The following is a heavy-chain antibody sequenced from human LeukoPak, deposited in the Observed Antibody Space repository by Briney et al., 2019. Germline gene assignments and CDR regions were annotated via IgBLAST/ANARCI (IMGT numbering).Heavy chain of an antibody. J-gene: IGHJ6*04. CDR2: ISGSGGST. Sequence: GGSLRLSCAASGFTFSSYAMSWVRQAPGKGLEWVSAISGSGGSTYYADSVKGRFTISRDNSKNTLYLQMNSLRAEDTAVYYCARNGILGIAAAVDVWGKGTTVTVSS. V-gene: IGHV3-23*01. D-gene: IGHD6-13*01. CDR3: ARNGILGIAAAVDV. CDR1: GFTFSSYA.